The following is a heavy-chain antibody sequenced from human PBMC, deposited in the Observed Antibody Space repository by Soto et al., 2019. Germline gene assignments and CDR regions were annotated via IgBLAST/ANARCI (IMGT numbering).Heavy chain of an antibody. CDR1: GFTFDDYA. D-gene: IGHD3-10*01. J-gene: IGHJ1*01. V-gene: IGHV3-9*01. Sequence: EVQLVESGGGLIQPGRSLRLSCAASGFTFDDYAMHWVRQRPGKGLEWVSGITWSGGTKGYVDSVKGRFTISRDNAKNSVYLEMDSRRVEDTALYYFIRGRHGWAQVWGRCTLVTVSS. CDR2: ITWSGGTK. CDR3: IRGRHGWAQV.